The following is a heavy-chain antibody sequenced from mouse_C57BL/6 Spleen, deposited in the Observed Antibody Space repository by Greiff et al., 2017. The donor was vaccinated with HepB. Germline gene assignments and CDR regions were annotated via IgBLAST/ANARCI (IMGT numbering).Heavy chain of an antibody. CDR1: GFNIKDDY. Sequence: VQLQQSGAELVRPGASVKLSCTASGFNIKDDYMHWVKQRPEQGLEWIGWIDPENGDTEYASKFQGKATITADTSSNTAYLQLSSLTSEDTAVYYCGLARITTVEFAYWGQGTLVTVAA. CDR2: IDPENGDT. D-gene: IGHD1-1*01. CDR3: GLARITTVEFAY. J-gene: IGHJ3*01. V-gene: IGHV14-4*01.